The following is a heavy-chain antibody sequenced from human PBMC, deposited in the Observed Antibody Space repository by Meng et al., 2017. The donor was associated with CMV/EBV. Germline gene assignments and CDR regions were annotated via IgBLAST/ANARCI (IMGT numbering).Heavy chain of an antibody. CDR3: ARILVEPAAIYYGLDV. D-gene: IGHD2-2*01. V-gene: IGHV1-2*02. CDR2: INPNTGGT. Sequence: ASVKVSCKASGYTFTGYYIHWVRQAPGQGLEWMGWINPNTGGTNYAQKFQGRVTMTRDTSISTAYMELSRLRSDDTAVYYCARILVEPAAIYYGLDVWGQGTTVTVSS. CDR1: GYTFTGYY. J-gene: IGHJ6*02.